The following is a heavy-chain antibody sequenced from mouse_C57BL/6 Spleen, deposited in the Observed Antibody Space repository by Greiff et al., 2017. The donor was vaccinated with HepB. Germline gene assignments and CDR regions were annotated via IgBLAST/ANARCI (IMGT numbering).Heavy chain of an antibody. V-gene: IGHV5-17*01. Sequence: EVNLVESGGGLVKPGGSLKLSCAASGFTFSDYGMHWVRQAPEKGLEWVAYISSGSSTIYYADTVKGRFTISRDNAKNTLFLQMTSLRSEDTAMYYCARPSHYYGSSFDYYAMDYWGQGTSVTVSS. CDR2: ISSGSSTI. J-gene: IGHJ4*01. D-gene: IGHD1-1*01. CDR3: ARPSHYYGSSFDYYAMDY. CDR1: GFTFSDYG.